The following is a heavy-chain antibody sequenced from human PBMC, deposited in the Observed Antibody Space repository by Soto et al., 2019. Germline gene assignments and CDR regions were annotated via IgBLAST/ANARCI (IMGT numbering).Heavy chain of an antibody. CDR3: ARVKSLYGTGAFDI. D-gene: IGHD4-17*01. V-gene: IGHV3-48*01. CDR1: GFTFSTYS. J-gene: IGHJ3*02. CDR2: ISSSSSTI. Sequence: GGSLRLSCAASGFTFSTYSMNWVRQAPGKGLEWVSYISSSSSTIFYTDSVKGRFTVSRDNAKNSLYLQMNSLRAEDTAVYYCARVKSLYGTGAFDIWGQGTMVTVSS.